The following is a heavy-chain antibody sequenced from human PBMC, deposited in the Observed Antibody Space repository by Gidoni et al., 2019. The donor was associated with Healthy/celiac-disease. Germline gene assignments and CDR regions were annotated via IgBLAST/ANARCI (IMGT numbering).Heavy chain of an antibody. CDR3: ARGGSSWYEPLWYFDL. CDR2: ISYDGSNK. J-gene: IGHJ2*01. D-gene: IGHD6-13*01. CDR1: GFPFSSYA. Sequence: QVQLVESGGGVVQPGRSLRLSCAASGFPFSSYAMHWVRQAPGKGLEWVAVISYDGSNKYYADSVKGRFTISRDNSKNTLYLQMNSLRAEDTAVYYCARGGSSWYEPLWYFDLWGRGTLVTVSS. V-gene: IGHV3-30-3*01.